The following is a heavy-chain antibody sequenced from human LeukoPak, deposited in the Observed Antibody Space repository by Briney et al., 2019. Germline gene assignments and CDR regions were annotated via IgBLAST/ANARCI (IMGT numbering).Heavy chain of an antibody. V-gene: IGHV1-2*02. D-gene: IGHD3-22*01. CDR3: ARDLSGWYYYDSSGYGYFDY. J-gene: IGHJ4*02. CDR1: GYTFTGYY. Sequence: ASVKVSCKASGYTFTGYYMHWVRQAPGQGLEWMGWINPNSGGTNYAQKFQGRVTMTRDTSISTAYMELSRLRSDDTAVYYCARDLSGWYYYDSSGYGYFDYWGQGTLVTVSS. CDR2: INPNSGGT.